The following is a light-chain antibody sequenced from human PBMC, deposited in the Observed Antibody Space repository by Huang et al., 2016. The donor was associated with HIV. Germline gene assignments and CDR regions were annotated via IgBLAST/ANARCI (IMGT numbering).Light chain of an antibody. CDR1: QSVSTW. CDR2: KSS. V-gene: IGKV1-5*03. J-gene: IGKJ1*01. CDR3: QQYNTFWT. Sequence: DIQMTQSPSILSASVGDRVTITCRASQSVSTWLAWYQQKPGKPPKRLIYKSSTLASGVPSRVTGSGSGTEFALTISSLQPDDFATYYCQQYNTFWTFGQGTKV.